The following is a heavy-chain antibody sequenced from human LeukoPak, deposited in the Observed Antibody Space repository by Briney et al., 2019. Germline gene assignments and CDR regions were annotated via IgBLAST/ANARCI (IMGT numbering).Heavy chain of an antibody. CDR1: GDSLSSSYYY. Sequence: SETLSLTCTVSGDSLSSSYYYWGWIRQPPGKGLEWIGSIHSSGSTDYNLSLKSRVTIPVDTSKNQFSLKLTSVTAADAAVYYCARHGRAYCGGDCYGGVDYWGRGALVTVSS. CDR2: IHSSGST. J-gene: IGHJ4*02. D-gene: IGHD2-21*01. V-gene: IGHV4-39*01. CDR3: ARHGRAYCGGDCYGGVDY.